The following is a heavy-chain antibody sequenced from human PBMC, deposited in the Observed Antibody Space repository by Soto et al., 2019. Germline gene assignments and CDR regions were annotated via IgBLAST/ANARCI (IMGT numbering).Heavy chain of an antibody. CDR2: IYETGTT. V-gene: IGHV4-4*02. J-gene: IGHJ6*02. CDR3: VRQGIGPLHGLVDV. CDR1: GGSISSSFW. D-gene: IGHD3-10*01. Sequence: SETLSLTCTVSGGSISSSFWWSWVRQPPGKGLEWIGEIYETGTTNYNPSLNGRVTISLDRSTKELALKLSSATAADTAMYHCVRQGIGPLHGLVDVWGRGTTVTVSS.